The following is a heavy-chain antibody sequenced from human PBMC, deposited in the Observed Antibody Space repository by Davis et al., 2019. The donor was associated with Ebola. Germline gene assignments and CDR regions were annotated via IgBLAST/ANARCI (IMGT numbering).Heavy chain of an antibody. CDR3: GRVIGIPCIGMDV. CDR2: TNSDGTHT. V-gene: IGHV3-74*01. J-gene: IGHJ6*02. Sequence: PGGSLRLSCAASGFTFSNYWMHWARQALGKGLEWVSRTNSDGTHTAYADSVKGRFTMSRDNAKNTLYLQMNSLRAEDTAMYYCGRVIGIPCIGMDVWGQGTTVTVSS. D-gene: IGHD2-21*01. CDR1: GFTFSNYW.